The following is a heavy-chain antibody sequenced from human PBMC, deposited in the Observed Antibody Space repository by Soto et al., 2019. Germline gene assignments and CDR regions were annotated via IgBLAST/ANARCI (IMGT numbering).Heavy chain of an antibody. CDR3: ASPYSSGWYSWYFDL. J-gene: IGHJ2*01. D-gene: IGHD6-19*01. CDR2: IIPIFGTA. V-gene: IGHV1-69*01. CDR1: GGTFSSYA. Sequence: QVQLVQSGAEVKKPGSSVKVSCKASGGTFSSYAISWVRQAPGQGLEWMGGIIPIFGTANYAQKFQGRVTITADESTSPAYMELSSLRSEDTAVYYCASPYSSGWYSWYFDLWGRGTLVTVSS.